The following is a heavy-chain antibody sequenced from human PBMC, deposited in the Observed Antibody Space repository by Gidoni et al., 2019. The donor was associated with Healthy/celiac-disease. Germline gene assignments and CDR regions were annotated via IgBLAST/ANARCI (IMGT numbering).Heavy chain of an antibody. J-gene: IGHJ4*02. Sequence: EVQLVESGGGLVQPGGSLRLSCAASGFTFSSYSMNWVRQAPGKGLEWVSYISSSSSTIYYEDSVKGRFTSSRDNAKNSLYLQMNSLRDEDTAVYYCARDAPSLRFLEWLPGDYWGQGTLVTVSS. CDR3: ARDAPSLRFLEWLPGDY. V-gene: IGHV3-48*02. D-gene: IGHD3-3*01. CDR1: GFTFSSYS. CDR2: ISSSSSTI.